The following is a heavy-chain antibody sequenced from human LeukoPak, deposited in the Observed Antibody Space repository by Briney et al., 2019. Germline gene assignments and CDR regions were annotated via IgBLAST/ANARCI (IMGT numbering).Heavy chain of an antibody. CDR2: ISYDGSNK. D-gene: IGHD3-22*01. V-gene: IGHV3-30-3*01. CDR1: GFTFSSYA. CDR3: AREYYYDSSGSI. Sequence: GGSLRLSCAASGFTFSSYAMHWVRQAPGKGLEWVAVISYDGSNKYYADSVKGRFTISRDNSKNTLYLQMNSLRAEDTAMYYCAREYYYDSSGSIWGQGTMVTVSS. J-gene: IGHJ3*02.